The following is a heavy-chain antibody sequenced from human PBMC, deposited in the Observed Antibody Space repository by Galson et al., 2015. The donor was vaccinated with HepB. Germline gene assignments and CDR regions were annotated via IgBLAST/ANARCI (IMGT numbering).Heavy chain of an antibody. CDR1: GSTLNELS. V-gene: IGHV1-24*01. D-gene: IGHD3-10*01. J-gene: IGHJ3*01. CDR3: VGSGDFHAFYL. Sequence: SVKVSCKVSGSTLNELSIHWVRQAPGKGLEWVGGFDPEEGETIYAQKFQDTLTMTEDTSTDTVYMELTSLTSEDTAIYFCVGSGDFHAFYLWGRGTMVTVSS. CDR2: FDPEEGET.